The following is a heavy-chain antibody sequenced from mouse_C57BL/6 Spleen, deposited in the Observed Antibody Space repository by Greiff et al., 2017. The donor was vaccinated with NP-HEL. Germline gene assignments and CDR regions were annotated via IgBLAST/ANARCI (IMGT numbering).Heavy chain of an antibody. CDR3: ARGVYYDYDGLYFDY. D-gene: IGHD2-4*01. CDR1: GYTFTSYT. V-gene: IGHV1-4*01. Sequence: VKVVESGAELARPGASVKMSCKASGYTFTSYTMHWVKQRPGQGLEWIGYINPSSGYTKYNQKFKDKATLTADKSSSTAYMQLSSLTSEDSAVYYWARGVYYDYDGLYFDYWGQGTTLTVSS. J-gene: IGHJ2*01. CDR2: INPSSGYT.